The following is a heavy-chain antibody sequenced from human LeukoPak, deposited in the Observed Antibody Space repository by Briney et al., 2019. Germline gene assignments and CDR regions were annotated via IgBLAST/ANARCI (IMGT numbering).Heavy chain of an antibody. V-gene: IGHV3-48*03. CDR3: ASNLDYGDSDYWYLDL. J-gene: IGHJ2*01. CDR2: INSSGSSI. D-gene: IGHD4-17*01. Sequence: GGSLRLSCAASGFIFSSYEMNWVRQAPGKGLEWVSYINSSGSSIYYADSVKGRFTISRDNAKNLLFLQMNSLRAEDTAVYYCASNLDYGDSDYWYLDLWGRGILVTVSS. CDR1: GFIFSSYE.